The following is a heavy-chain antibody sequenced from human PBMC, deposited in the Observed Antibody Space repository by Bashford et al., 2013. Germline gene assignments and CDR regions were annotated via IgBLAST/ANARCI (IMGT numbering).Heavy chain of an antibody. J-gene: IGHJ5*02. V-gene: IGHV1-2*02. CDR1: GYTFTGYY. CDR2: INPNSGGT. D-gene: IGHD4-11*01. Sequence: ASVKVSCKASGYTFTGYYMHWVRQAPGQGLEWMGWINPNSGGTNYAQKFQGRVTMTRDTSTSTVYMELSSLRSEDTAVYYCARDYSPLQQPGWFDPWGQGTLVTVSS. CDR3: ARDYSPLQQPGWFDP.